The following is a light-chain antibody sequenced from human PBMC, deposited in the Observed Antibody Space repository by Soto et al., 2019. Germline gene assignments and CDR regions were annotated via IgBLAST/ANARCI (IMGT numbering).Light chain of an antibody. J-gene: IGKJ1*01. V-gene: IGKV1-5*03. CDR3: QQYNSV. CDR2: KAS. CDR1: QSIGTW. Sequence: IQMTQSPSTLSASVGDRVTITCRASQSIGTWMAWYQQKPGKAPKVLIYKASILESGVPSRFSGSGSGTEFTLTISSLQPDDFATYHCQQYNSVFGQGTKVDIK.